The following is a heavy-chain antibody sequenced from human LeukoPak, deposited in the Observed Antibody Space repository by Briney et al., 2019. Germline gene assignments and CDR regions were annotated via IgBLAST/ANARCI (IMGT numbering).Heavy chain of an antibody. J-gene: IGHJ4*02. Sequence: AGGSLRLSCAASGFTFSSYAMHWVRQAPGKGLEWVAVISYDGSNKYYADSVKGRFTISRDNSKNTLYLQMNSLRAEGTAVYYCARDRRLVYYFDYWGQGTLVTVSS. V-gene: IGHV3-30-3*01. CDR3: ARDRRLVYYFDY. CDR1: GFTFSSYA. CDR2: ISYDGSNK. D-gene: IGHD1-26*01.